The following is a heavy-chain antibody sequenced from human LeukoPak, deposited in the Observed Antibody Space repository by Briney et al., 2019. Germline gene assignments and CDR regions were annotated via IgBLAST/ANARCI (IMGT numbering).Heavy chain of an antibody. Sequence: GGSLRLSCAASGFTFSSYTLHWVRQAPGKGLEWVALISYDETNKYYESNTYYADSVKGRFTISRDNSKNTLYLEMDSLRAEDTAVYYCARDDYGGKLDIWGQGTVVTVSS. D-gene: IGHD4-23*01. V-gene: IGHV3-30*03. J-gene: IGHJ3*02. CDR3: ARDDYGGKLDI. CDR1: GFTFSSYT. CDR2: ISY.